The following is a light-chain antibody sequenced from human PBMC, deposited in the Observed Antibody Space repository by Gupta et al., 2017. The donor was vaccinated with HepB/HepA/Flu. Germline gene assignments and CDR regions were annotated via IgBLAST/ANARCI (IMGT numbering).Light chain of an antibody. CDR3: GTWDSSLSGVV. Sequence: QSVLTQPPSVSAAPGQKVTISCSGSSSNIGNNYISWYQQLPGTAPRLLIYDNNVRPSGIPDRFSGSKSGTSGTLGNTGLQTGDEADYYCGTWDSSLSGVVFGGGTKLTVL. CDR2: DNN. CDR1: SSNIGNNY. J-gene: IGLJ2*01. V-gene: IGLV1-51*01.